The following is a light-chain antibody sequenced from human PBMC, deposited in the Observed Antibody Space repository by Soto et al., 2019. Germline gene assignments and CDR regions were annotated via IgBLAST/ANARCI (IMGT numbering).Light chain of an antibody. CDR2: SVS. J-gene: IGLJ1*01. CDR3: ISYTVTRSYV. CDR1: SSDIGTYDH. V-gene: IGLV2-14*01. Sequence: QSALTQPASVSGSPGQSITISCSGTSSDIGTYDHVAWFQQFPGKTPKLMIYSVSNRPSGVSYRFSGSKSGNTASLTISGLQAEDEADYYCISYTVTRSYVFGTGTKVIVL.